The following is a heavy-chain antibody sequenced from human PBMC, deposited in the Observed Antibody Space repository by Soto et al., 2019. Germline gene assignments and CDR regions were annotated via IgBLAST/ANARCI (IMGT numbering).Heavy chain of an antibody. Sequence: QVQLQESGPGLVKPSETLSLSCTVSGGSVSSGSYYWSWIRQPPGKGLEWIGYIYYSGSTNYNPSLKSRVTISVDTSKNQFSLRLSSVTAADTAVYYCARGCDSSGYYYVEMATIFDYWGQGTLVTVSS. CDR3: ARGCDSSGYYYVEMATIFDY. CDR2: IYYSGST. V-gene: IGHV4-61*01. J-gene: IGHJ4*02. D-gene: IGHD3-22*01. CDR1: GGSVSSGSYY.